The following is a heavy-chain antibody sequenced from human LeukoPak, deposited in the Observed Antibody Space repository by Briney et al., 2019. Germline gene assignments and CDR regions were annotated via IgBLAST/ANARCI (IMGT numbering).Heavy chain of an antibody. CDR2: INHSGST. CDR1: GGSFSGYY. J-gene: IGHJ4*02. CDR3: ARGRARGSYYGY. Sequence: SETLSLTCAVYGGSFSGYYWSWIRQPSGKGLEWIGEINHSGSTNYNPSLKSRVTISVDTSKNQFSLKLSSVTAADTAVYYCARGRARGSYYGYWGQGTLVTVSS. D-gene: IGHD1-26*01. V-gene: IGHV4-34*01.